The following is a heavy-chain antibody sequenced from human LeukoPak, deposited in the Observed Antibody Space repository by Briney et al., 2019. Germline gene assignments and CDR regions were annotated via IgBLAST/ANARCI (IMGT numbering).Heavy chain of an antibody. J-gene: IGHJ6*03. CDR2: ISSSSSYI. D-gene: IGHD3-10*01. CDR1: GFTFSSYS. Sequence: GGSLRLSCAASGFTFSSYSMNWVRQAPGKGLEWVSSISSSSSYIYYADSVKGRFTISRDNAKNSLYLQMNSLRDKDTAVYYCARAGTITMVRGVTVDLYYYYYMDVWGKGTTVTVSS. CDR3: ARAGTITMVRGVTVDLYYYYYMDV. V-gene: IGHV3-21*01.